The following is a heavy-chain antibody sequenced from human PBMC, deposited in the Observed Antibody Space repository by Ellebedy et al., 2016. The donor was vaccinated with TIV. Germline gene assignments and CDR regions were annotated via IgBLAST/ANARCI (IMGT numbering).Heavy chain of an antibody. Sequence: GGSLRLSCAASGFTFSSYWMYWVRQAPGKGLEWVSRMKGDGSSVTYADSVKGRFTISRDNSKNTLYLQMNSLRVEDTAVYYCARDRIAVADNWFDPWGQGTLVAVSS. J-gene: IGHJ5*02. CDR3: ARDRIAVADNWFDP. D-gene: IGHD6-19*01. CDR1: GFTFSSYW. CDR2: MKGDGSSV. V-gene: IGHV3-74*01.